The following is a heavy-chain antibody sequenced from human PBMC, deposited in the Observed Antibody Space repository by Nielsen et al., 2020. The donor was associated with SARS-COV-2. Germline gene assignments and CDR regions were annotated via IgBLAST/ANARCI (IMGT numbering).Heavy chain of an antibody. J-gene: IGHJ5*02. V-gene: IGHV4-34*01. CDR3: ARRVGTVTNLDNWFDP. CDR1: GGSISSYY. Sequence: SETLSLTCTVSGGSISSYYWSWIRQPPGKGLEWIGEINHSGSTNYNPSLKSRVTISVDTSKNQFSLKLSSVTAADTAVYYCARRVGTVTNLDNWFDPWGQGTLVTVSS. D-gene: IGHD4-17*01. CDR2: INHSGST.